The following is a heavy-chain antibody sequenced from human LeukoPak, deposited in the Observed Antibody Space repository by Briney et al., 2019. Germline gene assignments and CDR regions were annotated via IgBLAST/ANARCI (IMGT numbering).Heavy chain of an antibody. CDR1: GFTVSSYG. CDR3: AASITMFDY. CDR2: IWYDGINT. J-gene: IGHJ4*02. D-gene: IGHD3-10*01. V-gene: IGHV3-33*01. Sequence: GGSLRLSCAASGFTVSSYGMHWVRQAPGKGLEWVAVIWYDGINTNYADSVKGRFTISRDDSKNTLYLQMNSLRAEDTAVYYCAASITMFDYWGQGTLVTVSS.